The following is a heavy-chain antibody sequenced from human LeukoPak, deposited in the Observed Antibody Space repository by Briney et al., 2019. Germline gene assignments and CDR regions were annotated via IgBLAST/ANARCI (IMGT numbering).Heavy chain of an antibody. D-gene: IGHD4-11*01. CDR2: ISYDGSNK. J-gene: IGHJ5*02. V-gene: IGHV3-30*18. Sequence: PGRSLRLSCAASGFTFSSYGMHWVRQAPGKGLEWVAVISYDGSNKYYADSVKGRFTISRDNSKNTLYLQMNSLRAEDTAVYYCAKDHYSNYGSDPWGQGTLVTVSS. CDR1: GFTFSSYG. CDR3: AKDHYSNYGSDP.